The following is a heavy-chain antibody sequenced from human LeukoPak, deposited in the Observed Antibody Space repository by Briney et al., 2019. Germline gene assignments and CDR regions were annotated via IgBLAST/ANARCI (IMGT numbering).Heavy chain of an antibody. CDR3: ARGYCSSTSCYLYGMGV. J-gene: IGHJ6*02. D-gene: IGHD2-2*01. V-gene: IGHV4-34*01. CDR2: INHSGST. Sequence: SETLSLNCAVYGGSFSGYYWSWIRQPPGKGLEWIGEINHSGSTNYNPSLKSRVTISVDTSKNQFSLKLSSVTAADTAVYYCARGYCSSTSCYLYGMGVWGQGTTVTVSS. CDR1: GGSFSGYY.